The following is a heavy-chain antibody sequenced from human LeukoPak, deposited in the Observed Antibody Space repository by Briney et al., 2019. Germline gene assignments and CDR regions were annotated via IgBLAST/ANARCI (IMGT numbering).Heavy chain of an antibody. CDR3: ARALGAFDI. J-gene: IGHJ3*02. CDR1: GGSISSSSYY. V-gene: IGHV4-39*07. CDR2: IHDSGST. Sequence: SETLSLTCSVSGGSISSSSYYWGWIRQPPGTGLEWIGSIHDSGSTYYNQTLKSRLTISVDTSKNQFSLQLSSVTAADTAVYYCARALGAFDIWGQGTMVTVSS.